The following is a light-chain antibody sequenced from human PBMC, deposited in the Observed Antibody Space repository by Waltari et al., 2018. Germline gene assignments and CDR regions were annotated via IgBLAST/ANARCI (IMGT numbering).Light chain of an antibody. J-gene: IGLJ2*01. CDR2: RND. V-gene: IGLV1-47*01. Sequence: QSVVTQPPSASGTPGQRVTIACSGSSCNIGSNFVYWYQQLPGATPKVLIFRNDRRPAGVPDRFSGSKSGTSASLDISGLRSEDEANYYCATWDGSLSAVVFGGGTKLTVL. CDR1: SCNIGSNF. CDR3: ATWDGSLSAVV.